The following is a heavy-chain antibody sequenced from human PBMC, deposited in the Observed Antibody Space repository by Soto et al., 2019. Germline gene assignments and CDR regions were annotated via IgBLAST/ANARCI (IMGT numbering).Heavy chain of an antibody. CDR2: IHSDVTT. V-gene: IGHV3-53*01. CDR1: GLTFSTFA. Sequence: GGSLRLSCAASGLTFSTFAMNWVRQAPGKGLEWVSVIHSDVTTYYADSVKGRFIISRDNSKDTLYLQMNRLRAEDTAVYYCARELSGSCYNWFDPCGQGTLVTISS. D-gene: IGHD5-12*01. CDR3: ARELSGSCYNWFDP. J-gene: IGHJ5*02.